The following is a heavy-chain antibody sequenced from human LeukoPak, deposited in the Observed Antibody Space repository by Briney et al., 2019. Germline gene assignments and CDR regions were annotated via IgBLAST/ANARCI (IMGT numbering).Heavy chain of an antibody. Sequence: SETLSLTCTVSGGSISSYHWSWIRQPPGKGLEWIGYIYYSGSTNYNPSLKSRVTISVDTSKNQFSLKLSSVTAADTAVYYCARTVYRRGFDYWGQGTLVTVSS. CDR1: GGSISSYH. D-gene: IGHD2-2*02. CDR2: IYYSGST. V-gene: IGHV4-59*01. J-gene: IGHJ4*02. CDR3: ARTVYRRGFDY.